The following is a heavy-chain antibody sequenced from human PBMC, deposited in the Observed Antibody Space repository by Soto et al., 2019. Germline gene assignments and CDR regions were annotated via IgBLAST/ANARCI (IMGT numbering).Heavy chain of an antibody. CDR3: ARAPPFCGTNGVCLRGRDV. Sequence: QVQLVQSGAEVNKPGSSVKVSCKASGGTFSSYAISWVRQAPGQGLEWMGGIIPIFGTANYAQKFQGRVTITADESTSNAYMELSSLRSEDTAVYYCARAPPFCGTNGVCLRGRDVWGQGTTVTVSS. CDR2: IIPIFGTA. D-gene: IGHD2-8*01. CDR1: GGTFSSYA. V-gene: IGHV1-69*01. J-gene: IGHJ6*02.